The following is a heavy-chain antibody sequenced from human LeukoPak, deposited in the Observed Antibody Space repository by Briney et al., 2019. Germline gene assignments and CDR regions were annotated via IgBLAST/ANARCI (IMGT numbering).Heavy chain of an antibody. Sequence: GGSLRLSCAASGFSFTSYAMTWVRQAPGKGLEWVSGISGSGGNTYYADSVKGRFTISRDNSRKTLYLQMRNLRAEDTAVYYCAKIAAAGYSYRYMAVWGKGSTVTVSS. D-gene: IGHD6-13*01. CDR3: AKIAAAGYSYRYMAV. CDR1: GFSFTSYA. J-gene: IGHJ6*03. CDR2: ISGSGGNT. V-gene: IGHV3-23*01.